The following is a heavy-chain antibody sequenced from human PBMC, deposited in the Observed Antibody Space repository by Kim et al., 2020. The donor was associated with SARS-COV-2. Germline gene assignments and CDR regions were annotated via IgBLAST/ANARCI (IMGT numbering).Heavy chain of an antibody. CDR3: AKAQQHRSGWYFFED. D-gene: IGHD6-19*01. CDR1: GFTVNNFA. Sequence: GGSLRLSCGASGFTVNNFAMSWVRQAPGKGLEWVSTDPGGGGETFYADSVKGRFIISRDDSKNTVFLQMNSVRAEDTAVYYCAKAQQHRSGWYFFEDWGQGTRVTVSS. CDR2: DPGGGGET. V-gene: IGHV3-23*01. J-gene: IGHJ4*02.